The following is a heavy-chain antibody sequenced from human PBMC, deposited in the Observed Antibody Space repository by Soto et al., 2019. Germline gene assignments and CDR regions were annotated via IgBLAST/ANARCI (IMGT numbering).Heavy chain of an antibody. CDR3: AHRYFYYGMDV. Sequence: QITLKESGPTLVKPTQTLTLTCTFSGFSLSTSGVGVGWIRQPPGKALEWLALIYWDDDKRYSPSLKSRLTINKDASKNQVVLTMPTMDPVDTATYYCAHRYFYYGMDVWGQGTTVTVSS. CDR1: GFSLSTSGVG. CDR2: IYWDDDK. V-gene: IGHV2-5*02. J-gene: IGHJ6*02.